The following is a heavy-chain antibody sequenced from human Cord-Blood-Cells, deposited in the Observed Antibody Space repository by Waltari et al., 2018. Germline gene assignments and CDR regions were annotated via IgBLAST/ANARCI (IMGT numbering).Heavy chain of an antibody. CDR3: ARHKGAAAARPFDY. CDR2: INHSGRT. J-gene: IGHJ4*02. D-gene: IGHD6-13*01. CDR1: GGSFSGYY. Sequence: QVQLQQWGAGLLKPSETLSLTCAVYGGSFSGYYWSWIRQPPGKGLEWIGEINHSGRTNYNPSLKSRVTISVDTSKNQFSLKLSSVTAAGTAVYYCARHKGAAAARPFDYWGQGTLVTVSS. V-gene: IGHV4-34*01.